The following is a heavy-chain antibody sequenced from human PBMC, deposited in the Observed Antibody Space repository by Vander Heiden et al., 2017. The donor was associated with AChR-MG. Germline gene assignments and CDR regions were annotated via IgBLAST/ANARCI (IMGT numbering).Heavy chain of an antibody. Sequence: QVQLVQSGAEVKKPGASVKFSCKASGYTFTGYYMHWVRQAPGQGLEWMGWINPNSGGTNYAKKFQGRVTMTRDTSISTAYMELSRLRSDDTAVYYCARGNGDYVSNWFDPWGQGTLVTVSS. CDR3: ARGNGDYVSNWFDP. CDR2: INPNSGGT. D-gene: IGHD4-17*01. V-gene: IGHV1-2*02. J-gene: IGHJ5*02. CDR1: GYTFTGYY.